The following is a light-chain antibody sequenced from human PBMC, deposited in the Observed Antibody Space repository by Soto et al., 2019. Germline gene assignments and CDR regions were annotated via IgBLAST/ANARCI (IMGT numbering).Light chain of an antibody. Sequence: QSVLTQSPSASASLGASVKLTCTLSSGHSNYAIAWHQQQSEKGPRYLMKLNSDGSHSKGDGIPDRFSGSSSGAERYLTIPRLQSEDEGGYYCQTWGSGIVVFGGGTKLTVL. CDR3: QTWGSGIVV. CDR2: LNSDGSH. J-gene: IGLJ2*01. CDR1: SGHSNYA. V-gene: IGLV4-69*01.